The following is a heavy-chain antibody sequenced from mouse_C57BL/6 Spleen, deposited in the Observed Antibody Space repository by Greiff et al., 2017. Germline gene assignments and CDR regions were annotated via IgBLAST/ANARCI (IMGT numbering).Heavy chain of an antibody. CDR2: INYDGSST. CDR3: ARAYYYGTPYYFDY. V-gene: IGHV5-16*01. D-gene: IGHD1-1*01. CDR1: GFTFSDYY. J-gene: IGHJ2*01. Sequence: EVHLVESEGGLVQPGSSMKLSCTASGFTFSDYYMAWVRQVPEKGLEWVANINYDGSSTYYLDSLKSRFIISRDNAKNILYLQMSSLKSEDTATYYCARAYYYGTPYYFDYWGQGTTLTVSS.